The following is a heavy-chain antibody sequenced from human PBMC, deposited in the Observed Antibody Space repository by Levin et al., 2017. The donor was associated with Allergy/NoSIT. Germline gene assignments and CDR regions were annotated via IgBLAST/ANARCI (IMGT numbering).Heavy chain of an antibody. D-gene: IGHD3-16*01. CDR1: GFTFPNYA. CDR2: LSHGGDNT. CDR3: GKDGGAGGWGATPDF. Sequence: GESLKISCAASGFTFPNYAMTWVRQAPGKGLGWVSSLSHGGDNTYHADSVKGRFTISRDNSKNTLYLQMTSLRVEDTAIYDCGKDGGAGGWGATPDFWGQGTLVTVSS. J-gene: IGHJ4*02. V-gene: IGHV3-23*01.